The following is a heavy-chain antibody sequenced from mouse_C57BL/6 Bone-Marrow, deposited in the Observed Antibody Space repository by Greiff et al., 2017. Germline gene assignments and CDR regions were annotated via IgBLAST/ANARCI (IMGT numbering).Heavy chain of an antibody. J-gene: IGHJ1*03. Sequence: EVKLMESGGGLVKPGGSLKLSCAASGFTFSSYAMSWVRQTPEKRLEWVATISDGGSYTYYPDNVKGRFTISRDNAKNNLYLQMSHLKSEDTAMYYCVRAWRWLPWYFDVWGTGTTVTVSS. CDR1: GFTFSSYA. V-gene: IGHV5-4*03. CDR3: VRAWRWLPWYFDV. D-gene: IGHD2-3*01. CDR2: ISDGGSYT.